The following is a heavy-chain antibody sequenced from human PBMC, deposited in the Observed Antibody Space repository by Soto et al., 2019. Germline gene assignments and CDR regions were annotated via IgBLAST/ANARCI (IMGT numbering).Heavy chain of an antibody. Sequence: QLVESGGGLVQPGGSLRLSCATSGFTFNTYWMTWVRQAPGKGLEWVANIKEDGSEENYVDSVKGRFTISRDNGKNSLFLQMNRLRRGDSAVYYCVRSFSFDWLLFTLDYWGQGTLVSVSS. CDR3: VRSFSFDWLLFTLDY. CDR2: IKEDGSEE. J-gene: IGHJ4*02. CDR1: GFTFNTYW. D-gene: IGHD3-9*01. V-gene: IGHV3-7*01.